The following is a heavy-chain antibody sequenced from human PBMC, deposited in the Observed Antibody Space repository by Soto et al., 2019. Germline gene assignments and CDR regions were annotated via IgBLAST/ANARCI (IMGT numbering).Heavy chain of an antibody. CDR2: ISYDGSDK. D-gene: IGHD2-2*01. J-gene: IGHJ4*02. V-gene: IGHV3-30*18. Sequence: VGSLRLSCAASGFTFNTFGMHWVRQAPGKGLEWVAVISYDGSDKYYSDSVRGRFTISRDNSMNTLYLQMNSLRTEDTAVYYCAKSPNFYCSSYHCYKYYFDYWGQGTLVTVSS. CDR1: GFTFNTFG. CDR3: AKSPNFYCSSYHCYKYYFDY.